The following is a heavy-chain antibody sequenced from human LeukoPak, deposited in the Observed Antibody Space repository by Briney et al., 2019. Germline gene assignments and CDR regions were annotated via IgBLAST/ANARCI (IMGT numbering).Heavy chain of an antibody. D-gene: IGHD1-26*01. J-gene: IGHJ4*02. CDR2: IKQDGSEK. CDR1: GFTFSSYW. Sequence: GGSPRLSCAASGFTFSSYWMSWVRQAPGKGLEWVANIKQDGSEKYYVDSVKGRFTISRDNAKNSLYLQMNSLRAEDTAVYYCARDPGGATRARWGQGTLVTVSS. CDR3: ARDPGGATRAR. V-gene: IGHV3-7*01.